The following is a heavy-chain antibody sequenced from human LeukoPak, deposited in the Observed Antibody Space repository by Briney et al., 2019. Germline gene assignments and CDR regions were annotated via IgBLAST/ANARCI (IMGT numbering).Heavy chain of an antibody. CDR2: ITSSGSTI. Sequence: GGSLRLSCAASGFTFSSYGMHWVRQAPGKGLEWVSYITSSGSTIYYADSVKGRFTISRDNAKNSLYLQMNSLRAEDTAVYYCARDPPSRGNYYDSSGYRGGYWGQGTLVTVSS. J-gene: IGHJ4*02. D-gene: IGHD3-22*01. CDR1: GFTFSSYG. V-gene: IGHV3-48*04. CDR3: ARDPPSRGNYYDSSGYRGGY.